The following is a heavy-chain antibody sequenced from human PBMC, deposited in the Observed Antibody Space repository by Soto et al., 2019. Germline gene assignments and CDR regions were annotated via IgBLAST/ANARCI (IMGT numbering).Heavy chain of an antibody. CDR1: GGSVRNFY. CDR2: IYTSGST. Sequence: SETLSLTFTVSGGSVRNFYWNWIRQPDGKRLEWIGRIYTSGSTNYNPSLRSRVTMSIDTSRNQFSLKLNSVTAADTAVYYCARSSHKESWFDPWGQGTLVTVSS. CDR3: ARSSHKESWFDP. V-gene: IGHV4-4*07. D-gene: IGHD6-13*01. J-gene: IGHJ5*02.